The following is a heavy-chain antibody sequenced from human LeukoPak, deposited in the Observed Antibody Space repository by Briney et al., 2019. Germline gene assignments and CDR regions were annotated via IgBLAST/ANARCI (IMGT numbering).Heavy chain of an antibody. Sequence: PGGSLRLSCAASGFTFSSYWMGWVRQTPGKGLEGVANIKPDGGERYYVDSVKGRFTISRDNAKNSLFLQMNSLRAEDTAVYYCAREGSGVYFYYLDYWGQGSLVTVSS. D-gene: IGHD5/OR15-5a*01. J-gene: IGHJ4*02. V-gene: IGHV3-7*01. CDR2: IKPDGGER. CDR1: GFTFSSYW. CDR3: AREGSGVYFYYLDY.